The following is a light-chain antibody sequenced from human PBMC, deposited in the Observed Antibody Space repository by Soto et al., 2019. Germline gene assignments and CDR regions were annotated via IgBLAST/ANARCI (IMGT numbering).Light chain of an antibody. CDR1: QGIGNF. J-gene: IGKJ4*01. CDR3: HRYNSFPLP. CDR2: AAS. V-gene: IGKV1-27*01. Sequence: DIEMTQSPSSLSASVGDRVTISCRASQGIGNFLAWYQHKQGNVPKLLIYAASTLQSGGPSRFSFSVSETDFTLTISYLQPEDVATYFCHRYNSFPLPFGGETKVDIK.